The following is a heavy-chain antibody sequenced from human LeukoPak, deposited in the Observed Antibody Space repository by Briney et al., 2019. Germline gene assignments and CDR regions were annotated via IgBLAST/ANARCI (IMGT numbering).Heavy chain of an antibody. CDR3: AKEASGPFDY. J-gene: IGHJ4*02. D-gene: IGHD3-10*01. Sequence: GASVTVSCKASRYIFTSYYMHWVRQAPGQGLEWMGWINTNTGNPTYAQGFTRRFAFSLDTSVSTAYLQISSLKAEDTAVYYCAKEASGPFDYWGQGTLVTVSS. V-gene: IGHV7-4-1*02. CDR2: INTNTGNP. CDR1: RYIFTSYY.